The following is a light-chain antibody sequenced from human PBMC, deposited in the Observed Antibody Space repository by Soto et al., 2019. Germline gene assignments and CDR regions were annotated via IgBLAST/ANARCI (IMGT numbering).Light chain of an antibody. CDR3: GSYTASSTLV. V-gene: IGLV2-14*03. J-gene: IGLJ1*01. Sequence: QSALTQPASVSGSPGQSITISCTGTSSDVGGYSHVSWYQHHPGKAPKLIIYDVTTRPSGISNRFSASKSGNTASLTISRLQSEYEADYYCGSYTASSTLVFGTGTKLTVL. CDR1: SSDVGGYSH. CDR2: DVT.